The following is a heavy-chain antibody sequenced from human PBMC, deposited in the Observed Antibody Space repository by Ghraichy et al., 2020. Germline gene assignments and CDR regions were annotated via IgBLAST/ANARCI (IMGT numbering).Heavy chain of an antibody. Sequence: GGSLRLSCAASGFTFSRNAMSWVRQAPGKGLEWVSGISGNGDNIYYADSVKGRITISRDNSKNTLYLQMNSLRAEDTAVYFCAKYRSEDTMIVAFDIWGQGTMVTVSS. D-gene: IGHD3-22*01. V-gene: IGHV3-23*01. J-gene: IGHJ3*02. CDR1: GFTFSRNA. CDR2: ISGNGDNI. CDR3: AKYRSEDTMIVAFDI.